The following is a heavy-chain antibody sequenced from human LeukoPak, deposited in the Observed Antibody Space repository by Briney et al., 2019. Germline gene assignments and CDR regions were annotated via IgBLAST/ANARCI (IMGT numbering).Heavy chain of an antibody. CDR1: GGSISSYY. V-gene: IGHV4-59*01. CDR3: AREARSGIAADY. Sequence: TSETLSLTCTVSGGSISSYYWSWIRQPPGKGLEWIGYIYYSGSTNYNPSLKSRVTISVDTSKNQFSLKLSSVTAADTAVYYCAREARSGIAADYRGQGTLVTVSS. D-gene: IGHD6-13*01. CDR2: IYYSGST. J-gene: IGHJ4*02.